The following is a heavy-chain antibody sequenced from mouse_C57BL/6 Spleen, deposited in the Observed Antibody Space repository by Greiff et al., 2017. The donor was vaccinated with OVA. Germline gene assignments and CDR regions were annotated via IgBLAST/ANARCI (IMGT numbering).Heavy chain of an antibody. D-gene: IGHD3-1*01. V-gene: IGHV1-82*01. CDR2: IYPGDGDT. CDR3: ARERANSDYFDY. Sequence: QVQLQQSGPELVKPGASVKISCKASGYAFSSSWMNWVKQRPGKGLEWIGRIYPGDGDTNYNGKFKGKATLTADKSSSTAYMQLSSLTSEDSAVYFCARERANSDYFDYWGQGTTLTVSS. J-gene: IGHJ2*01. CDR1: GYAFSSSW.